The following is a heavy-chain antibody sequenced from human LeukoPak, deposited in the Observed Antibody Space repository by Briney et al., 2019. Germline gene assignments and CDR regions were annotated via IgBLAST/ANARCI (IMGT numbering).Heavy chain of an antibody. CDR2: ITASGTAM. Sequence: PGGSLRLSCAASGFTFGSYSMNWVRQAPGKGLKWVSHITASGTAMFYADSVKGRFTISRDNAKNSLYLQMNSLRDEDTAVYYCASSGSYRFDYWGQGTLVTVSS. J-gene: IGHJ4*02. CDR1: GFTFGSYS. CDR3: ASSGSYRFDY. V-gene: IGHV3-48*02. D-gene: IGHD1-26*01.